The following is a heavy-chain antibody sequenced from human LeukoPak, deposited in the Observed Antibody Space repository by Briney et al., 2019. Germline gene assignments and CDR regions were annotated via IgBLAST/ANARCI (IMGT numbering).Heavy chain of an antibody. CDR3: ARGLWFGDENPPYFDY. J-gene: IGHJ4*02. CDR1: GGSISSSNYY. CDR2: IYTSEST. V-gene: IGHV4-61*02. D-gene: IGHD3-10*01. Sequence: PSQTVSLTCSVSGGSISSSNYYWSWIRQPAGKGLEWIGRIYTSESTNYNPSLKSRVTISVDTSRNQFSLKLSSVTAADTAVYYCARGLWFGDENPPYFDYWGQGILVTVSS.